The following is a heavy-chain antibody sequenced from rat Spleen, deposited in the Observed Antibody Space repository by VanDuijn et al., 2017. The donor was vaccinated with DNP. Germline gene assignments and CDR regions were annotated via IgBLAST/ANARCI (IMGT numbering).Heavy chain of an antibody. D-gene: IGHD1-11*01. CDR3: ATGVYGGYEDWFAN. CDR1: GFTFSNYD. J-gene: IGHJ3*01. CDR2: ISSSDGST. V-gene: IGHV5-27*01. Sequence: EVQLVESGGGLVQPGRSLKLSCAASGFTFSNYDMAWVRQAPTKGLEWVASISSSDGSTYYRDSVRGRFTISRDYARSTLYLQMDSLRSEDTATYYCATGVYGGYEDWFANWGQGTLVTVSS.